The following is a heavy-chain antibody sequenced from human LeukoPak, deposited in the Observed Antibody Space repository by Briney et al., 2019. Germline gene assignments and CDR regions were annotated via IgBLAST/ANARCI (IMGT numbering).Heavy chain of an antibody. J-gene: IGHJ4*02. V-gene: IGHV3-7*03. D-gene: IGHD4-17*01. CDR2: INPDGSEK. Sequence: GGSLRLSCAASGFTFSSYWMTWVRQAPGKGLEWVANINPDGSEKYYVDSVKGRFTISRDNAKNSLYLQMNSLRAEDTALYYCARVIPATVTTGWFDYWGQGTLVTVSS. CDR3: ARVIPATVTTGWFDY. CDR1: GFTFSSYW.